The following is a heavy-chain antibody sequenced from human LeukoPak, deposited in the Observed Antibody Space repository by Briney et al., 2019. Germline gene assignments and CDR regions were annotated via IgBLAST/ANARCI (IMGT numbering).Heavy chain of an antibody. CDR3: ARDVPHNWFDT. Sequence: GGSLRLSCAASGITFGNNWMHWVRRGPGKGLVWISRINSDGGGAIYADSVKGRFTVSRDNAKNTLYLQMNSLRAEDTAMYYCARDVPHNWFDTWGQGTLVTVSS. J-gene: IGHJ5*02. CDR2: INSDGGGA. CDR1: GITFGNNW. V-gene: IGHV3-74*01.